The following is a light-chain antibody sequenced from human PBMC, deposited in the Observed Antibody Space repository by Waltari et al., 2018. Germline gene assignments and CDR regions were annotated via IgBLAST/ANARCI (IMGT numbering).Light chain of an antibody. V-gene: IGKV1-5*03. J-gene: IGKJ2*01. CDR3: QQHHNSPYT. Sequence: DIQMTQSPSTLSASVGDSVSISCRTSQDIHNWLAWYQQKPGQAPHLLIYRASVLETGVPSRFSGSGSGTEFTLTFSGLQPDDFATYYCQQHHNSPYTFGQGTKLDI. CDR1: QDIHNW. CDR2: RAS.